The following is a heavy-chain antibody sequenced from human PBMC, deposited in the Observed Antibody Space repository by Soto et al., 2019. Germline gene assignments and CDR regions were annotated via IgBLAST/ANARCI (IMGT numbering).Heavy chain of an antibody. CDR3: ARDQRETTVTTGPDY. V-gene: IGHV3-21*01. D-gene: IGHD4-17*01. Sequence: EVQLVESGGGLVKPGGSLRLSCAASGFTFSSYSMNWVSQAPGKGLEWVSSISSSSSYIYYADSVKGRCTISRDNAKNSLYLQMNSLRAEDTAVYYCARDQRETTVTTGPDYWGQGTLVTVSS. CDR2: ISSSSSYI. J-gene: IGHJ4*02. CDR1: GFTFSSYS.